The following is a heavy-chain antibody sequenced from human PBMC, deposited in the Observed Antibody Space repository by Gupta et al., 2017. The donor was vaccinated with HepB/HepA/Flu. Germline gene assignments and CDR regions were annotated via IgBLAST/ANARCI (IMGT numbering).Heavy chain of an antibody. CDR2: IYPGDSDT. J-gene: IGHJ4*02. Sequence: TDYWIGWVRQMPGKGLEWMGVIYPGDSDTKYSPSFQGQVTISADKSINTAHLEWSSQKASDTAMYYCARKSGGFDSWGQGTLVTVSS. CDR1: TDYW. CDR3: ARKSGGFDS. V-gene: IGHV5-51*01. D-gene: IGHD5-12*01.